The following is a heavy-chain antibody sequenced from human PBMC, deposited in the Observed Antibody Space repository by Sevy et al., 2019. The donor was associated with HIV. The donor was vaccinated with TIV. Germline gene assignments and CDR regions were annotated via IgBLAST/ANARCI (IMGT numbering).Heavy chain of an antibody. CDR2: IHHSGST. Sequence: SETLSLSCAVSGGSISTNNWWSWVRQSPGEGREWIGEIHHSGSTKYNPSLKSRVTMSVDKSKNQFSLKLTSVTAADTAVYYCARDLNDFWSGPLDVRGQGTTVTVSS. CDR1: GGSISTNNW. CDR3: ARDLNDFWSGPLDV. D-gene: IGHD3-3*01. V-gene: IGHV4-4*02. J-gene: IGHJ6*02.